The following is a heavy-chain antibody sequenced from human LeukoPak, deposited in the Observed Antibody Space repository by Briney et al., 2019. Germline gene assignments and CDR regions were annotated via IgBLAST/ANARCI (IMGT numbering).Heavy chain of an antibody. Sequence: GGSLRLSCAASGFTFNAYAIHWVRQAPGKGLEWVSLVKGDGVTTDDANSVKGRFTVSRDNSKNSLYLQMSNLRTEDTALYYCVRDTGSGWDFDYWGQGTLVTVSS. CDR1: GFTFNAYA. J-gene: IGHJ4*02. V-gene: IGHV3-43*02. CDR3: VRDTGSGWDFDY. D-gene: IGHD6-19*01. CDR2: VKGDGVTT.